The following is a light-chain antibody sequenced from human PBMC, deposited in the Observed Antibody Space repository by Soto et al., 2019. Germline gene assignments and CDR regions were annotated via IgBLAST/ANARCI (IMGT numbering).Light chain of an antibody. V-gene: IGKV3-15*01. CDR1: QSVSRN. CDR2: GAS. CDR3: QQDNNWPPWT. Sequence: EIMMTKSPATVSLYTCERATLSSSASQSVSRNLAWYQQKTGQAPTLLIYGASTRATDIPARFSGSGSGTEFTLTISSLQSEDVAVYYCQQDNNWPPWTFGQGTKV. J-gene: IGKJ1*01.